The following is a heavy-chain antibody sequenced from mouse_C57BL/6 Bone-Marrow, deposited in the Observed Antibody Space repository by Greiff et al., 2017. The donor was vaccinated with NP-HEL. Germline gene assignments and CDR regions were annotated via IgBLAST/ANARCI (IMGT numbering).Heavy chain of an antibody. J-gene: IGHJ2*01. CDR2: IDPSDSYT. CDR3: ARWGEDY. Sequence: QVQLKQPGAELVMPGASVKLSCKASGYTFTSYWMHWVKQRPGQGLEWIGEIDPSDSYTTYNQKFKGKSTLTVDKSSSTAYMQLSSLTSEDSAVYYCARWGEDYWGQGTTLTVSS. V-gene: IGHV1-69*01. CDR1: GYTFTSYW.